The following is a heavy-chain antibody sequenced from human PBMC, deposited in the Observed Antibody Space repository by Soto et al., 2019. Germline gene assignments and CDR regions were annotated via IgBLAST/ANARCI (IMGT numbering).Heavy chain of an antibody. D-gene: IGHD5-12*01. CDR1: GGSFSGYY. CDR3: ARLLSSRDYDYRLDY. V-gene: IGHV4-34*01. J-gene: IGHJ4*02. Sequence: QVQLQQWGAGLLKPSETLSLTCAVYGGSFSGYYWSWIRQPPGKGLEWIGEINHSGSTNYNPSLKSRVTISVDTSKNQFSLKLSSVTAADTAVYYCARLLSSRDYDYRLDYWGQGTLVTVSS. CDR2: INHSGST.